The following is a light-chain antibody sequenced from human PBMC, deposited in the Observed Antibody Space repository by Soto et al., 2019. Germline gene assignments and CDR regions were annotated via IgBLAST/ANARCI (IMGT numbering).Light chain of an antibody. CDR1: KSVSSN. CDR2: GAS. J-gene: IGKJ4*01. V-gene: IGKV3-15*01. Sequence: EIVMTQSPATLSVSPGERAILSCRASKSVSSNLAWYQQKPGQAPRLLIYGASTRATGIPARFSGSGSGTEFTLSISSLQSEDIAIYYCQQYNNWPSLTFGGGTKVEIK. CDR3: QQYNNWPSLT.